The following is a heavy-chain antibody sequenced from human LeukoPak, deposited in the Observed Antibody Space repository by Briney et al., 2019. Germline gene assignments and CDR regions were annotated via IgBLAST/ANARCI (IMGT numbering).Heavy chain of an antibody. CDR2: IQSDGSVQ. V-gene: IGHV3-7*01. CDR1: GFSFSSYW. J-gene: IGHJ4*02. D-gene: IGHD6-19*01. Sequence: GGSLRLSCAAYGFSFSSYWMSWVRQAPGKGLEWVANIQSDGSVQQYVDSVKGRLTISRDNAKNSLYLQMNSLRAEDTAVYYCARIPRGSGWSFLDFWGQGTLVTVTS. CDR3: ARIPRGSGWSFLDF.